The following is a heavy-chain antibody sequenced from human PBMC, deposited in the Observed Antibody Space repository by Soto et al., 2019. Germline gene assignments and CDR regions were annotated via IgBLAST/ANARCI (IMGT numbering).Heavy chain of an antibody. D-gene: IGHD2-21*02. J-gene: IGHJ4*02. V-gene: IGHV4-34*01. Sequence: QAQLQQGGTGLLKPSETLSLTCAVYGGSLSGNYWGWIRQPPGKGLEWIGETHHSGSTAYNPSLKSRFTISVDTSRNQFSLKLNSVTAADTAVYYCARTTAAIHLNYWSQGTLVTVSS. CDR2: THHSGST. CDR3: ARTTAAIHLNY. CDR1: GGSLSGNY.